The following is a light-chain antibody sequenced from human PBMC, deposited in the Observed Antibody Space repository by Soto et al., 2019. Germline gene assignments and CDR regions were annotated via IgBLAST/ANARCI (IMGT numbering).Light chain of an antibody. CDR2: YNS. J-gene: IGLJ3*02. CDR1: SSNIGAGYN. V-gene: IGLV1-40*01. CDR3: QSYDSRLSGWV. Sequence: QSVLTKPPSVSGAPGQRVTISCTGSSSNIGAGYNVHWYQQLPGTAPKLLIYYNSNRPSGVPDRFSGSKSGTSASLAITGLQAEDEADYYCQSYDSRLSGWVFGGGTKLTVL.